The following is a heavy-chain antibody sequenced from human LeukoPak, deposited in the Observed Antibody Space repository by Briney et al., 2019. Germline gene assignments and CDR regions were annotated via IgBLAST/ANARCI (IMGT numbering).Heavy chain of an antibody. Sequence: PSETLSLTCTVSGGSITDYYWSWIRQAPGKGLDWIGSIHYSGSTNYNPSLRSRVTLSVDTSKNQFSLRLTSVTAADTAVYFCASFPSFGGAFDIWGQGTMVTVSS. V-gene: IGHV4-59*01. J-gene: IGHJ3*02. CDR3: ASFPSFGGAFDI. CDR2: IHYSGST. D-gene: IGHD3-3*01. CDR1: GGSITDYY.